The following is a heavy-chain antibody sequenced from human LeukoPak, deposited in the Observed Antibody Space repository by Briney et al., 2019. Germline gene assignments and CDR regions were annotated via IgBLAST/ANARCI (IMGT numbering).Heavy chain of an antibody. CDR1: GYTFTGYY. V-gene: IGHV1-8*03. J-gene: IGHJ6*03. D-gene: IGHD2-2*02. CDR3: ARGMRKKCQLLYRRRYYYYYMDV. CDR2: MNPNSGNT. Sequence: ASVKVSCKASGYTFTGYYMHWVRQAPGQGLEWMGWMNPNSGNTGYAQKFQGRVAITRNTSISTAYMELSSLRSEDTAVYYCARGMRKKCQLLYRRRYYYYYMDVWGKGTTVTVSS.